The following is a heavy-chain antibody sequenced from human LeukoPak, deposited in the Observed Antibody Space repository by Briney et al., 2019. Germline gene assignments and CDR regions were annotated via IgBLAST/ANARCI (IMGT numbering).Heavy chain of an antibody. CDR1: GYTFTSYG. J-gene: IGHJ3*02. Sequence: ASVKVSCKASGYTFTSYGISWVRQAPGQGLEWMGWTSAYNGNTNYAQKLQGRVTMTTDTSTSTAYMELRSLRSDDTAVYYCARALDCSSTSCYLRYFDWLSPRGAFDIWGQGTMVTVSS. CDR3: ARALDCSSTSCYLRYFDWLSPRGAFDI. V-gene: IGHV1-18*01. D-gene: IGHD2-2*01. CDR2: TSAYNGNT.